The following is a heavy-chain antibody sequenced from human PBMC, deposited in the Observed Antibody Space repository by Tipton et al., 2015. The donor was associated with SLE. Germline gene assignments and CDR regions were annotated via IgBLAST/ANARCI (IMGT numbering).Heavy chain of an antibody. J-gene: IGHJ3*02. V-gene: IGHV5-51*03. CDR2: FNPTNSDT. Sequence: QLVQSGAEVKEPGESLKISCKGSGYSFTTYWIGWVRQMPGKGLEWMGIFNPTNSDTRYSPSFQGQVTISADKSINTAYLQWASLTASDTAIYYCATGHVAVTEQGAFDIWGQGTMLSVSS. D-gene: IGHD2-21*02. CDR1: GYSFTTYW. CDR3: ATGHVAVTEQGAFDI.